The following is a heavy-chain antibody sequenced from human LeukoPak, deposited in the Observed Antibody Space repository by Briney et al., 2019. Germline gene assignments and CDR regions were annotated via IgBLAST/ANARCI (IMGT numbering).Heavy chain of an antibody. CDR3: ARVGSYYDAFDI. CDR2: INHSGST. J-gene: IGHJ3*02. D-gene: IGHD2-8*01. V-gene: IGHV4-34*01. Sequence: PSETLSLTCAVYGGSFSGYYWSWIRQPPGKGLEWIGEINHSGSTNYNPSLKSRVTISVDTSKNQFSLKLSSVTAADTAVYYCARVGSYYDAFDIWGQGTMVTVSS. CDR1: GGSFSGYY.